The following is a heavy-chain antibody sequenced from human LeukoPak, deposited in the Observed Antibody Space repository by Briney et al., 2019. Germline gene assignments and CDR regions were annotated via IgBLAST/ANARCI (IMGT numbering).Heavy chain of an antibody. CDR2: TYYSGST. V-gene: IGHV4-39*07. Sequence: SETLSLTCNVSGGSISSSSYYWGWTRQPPGKGRGWIGSTYYSGSTYYNPSLKSRVTISVATSKNQFSLKLSSVTAADTAVYYCARGGQLWYFDYWGQGILVTVSS. CDR3: ARGGQLWYFDY. D-gene: IGHD5-18*01. CDR1: GGSISSSSYY. J-gene: IGHJ4*02.